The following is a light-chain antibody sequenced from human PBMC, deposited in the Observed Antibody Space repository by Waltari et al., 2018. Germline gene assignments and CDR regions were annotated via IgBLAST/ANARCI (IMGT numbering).Light chain of an antibody. V-gene: IGKV3-15*01. J-gene: IGKJ2*01. Sequence: IVMTQSPATLSVSPGERATLSCRASQSVSSNIAWYQQKPGQAPRLLIYGASTRATGIPARVSGSGSGTEFTLTISSLQSEDFAVYYCQQYNNWPPYTFGQGTKLEIK. CDR1: QSVSSN. CDR3: QQYNNWPPYT. CDR2: GAS.